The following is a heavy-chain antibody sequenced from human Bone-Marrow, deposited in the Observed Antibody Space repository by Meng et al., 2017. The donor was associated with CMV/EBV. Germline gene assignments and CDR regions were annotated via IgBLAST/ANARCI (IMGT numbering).Heavy chain of an antibody. V-gene: IGHV3-20*04. CDR2: INWNGGST. CDR1: GFTFDDYG. D-gene: IGHD5-12*01. J-gene: IGHJ4*02. Sequence: GESLKISCAASGFTFDDYGMSWVRQAPGKGLEWVSGINWNGGSTGYADSVKGRFTISRDNAKNTLYLQMNSLRAEDTAVYYCAKDGGGGYGVDYWGQGTLVTVSS. CDR3: AKDGGGGYGVDY.